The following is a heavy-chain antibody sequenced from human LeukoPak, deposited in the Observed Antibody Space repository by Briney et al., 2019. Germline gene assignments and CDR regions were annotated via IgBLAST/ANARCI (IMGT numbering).Heavy chain of an antibody. CDR2: IIPIFGTA. Sequence: SSVNVSCKASVGTFSSYAISWVRQPPAQGLEWMGGIIPIFGTANYAQKFQGRVTITADKSTSTAYMELSSLRSEDTAVYYCARYMTAVVVTAIQREDDAFDIWGQGTMVTVSS. CDR1: VGTFSSYA. CDR3: ARYMTAVVVTAIQREDDAFDI. V-gene: IGHV1-69*06. D-gene: IGHD2-21*02. J-gene: IGHJ3*02.